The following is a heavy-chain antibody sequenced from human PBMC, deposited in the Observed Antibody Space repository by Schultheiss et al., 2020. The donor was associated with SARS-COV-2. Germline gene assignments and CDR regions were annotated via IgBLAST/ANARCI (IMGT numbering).Heavy chain of an antibody. J-gene: IGHJ6*03. Sequence: GGSLRLSCTASGFTFGDYAMSWFRQAPGKGLEWVGFIRSKAYGGTTEYAASVKGRFTISRDDSKSIAYLQMNSLKTEDTAVYYCTRLPCGGSSWYGGCYYYMDVWGKGTTVTVSS. CDR3: TRLPCGGSSWYGGCYYYMDV. CDR1: GFTFGDYA. CDR2: IRSKAYGGTT. D-gene: IGHD6-13*01. V-gene: IGHV3-49*03.